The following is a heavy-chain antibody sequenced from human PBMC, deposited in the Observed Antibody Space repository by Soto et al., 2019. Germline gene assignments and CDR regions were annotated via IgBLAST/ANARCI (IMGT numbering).Heavy chain of an antibody. J-gene: IGHJ4*02. CDR3: AQYLYYNSMSFDH. CDR2: IYWDDDK. Sequence: QITLKESGPTLVTPTQTLTLTCTFSGFSLSTSGVGVGWIRQPPGKALEWLAIIYWDDDKRYSLSLKSRLTITKYISKNHVVLTMSNVDPVDTATYYCAQYLYYNSMSFDHWGQGTLVTVSS. D-gene: IGHD1-1*01. V-gene: IGHV2-5*02. CDR1: GFSLSTSGVG.